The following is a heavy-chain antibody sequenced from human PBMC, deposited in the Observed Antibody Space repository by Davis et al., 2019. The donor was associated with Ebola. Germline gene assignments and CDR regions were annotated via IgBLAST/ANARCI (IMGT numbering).Heavy chain of an antibody. CDR2: IGPSGNSF. CDR1: GFTFSDYY. CDR3: ARDLYSTSGFDF. V-gene: IGHV3-11*04. J-gene: IGHJ4*02. Sequence: PGGSLRLSCEVSGFTFSDYYMSWIRQAPGKGLEWIAYIGPSGNSFYCADSVKGRFTISRDNAKNSLYLQMNNLTAEDTAVYYCARDLYSTSGFDFWGQGTLVTVSS. D-gene: IGHD2-2*01.